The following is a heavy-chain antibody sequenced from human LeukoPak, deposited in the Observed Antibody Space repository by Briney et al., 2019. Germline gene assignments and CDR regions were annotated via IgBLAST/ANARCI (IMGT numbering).Heavy chain of an antibody. J-gene: IGHJ4*02. CDR3: ARDLLPRAGYCSSTSCYEDY. CDR1: GFTFSSYS. D-gene: IGHD2-2*01. Sequence: GGSLRLSCAASGFTFSSYSMNWVRQAPGKGPECVSSISSSSSYIYYADSVKGRFTISRDNAKNSLYLQMNSLRAEDTAVYYCARDLLPRAGYCSSTSCYEDYWGQGTLVTVSS. CDR2: ISSSSSYI. V-gene: IGHV3-21*01.